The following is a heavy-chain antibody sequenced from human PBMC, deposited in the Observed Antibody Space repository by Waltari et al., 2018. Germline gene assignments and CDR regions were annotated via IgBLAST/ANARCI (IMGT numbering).Heavy chain of an antibody. D-gene: IGHD1-26*01. CDR1: GYIFTDNY. V-gene: IGHV1-2*06. J-gene: IGHJ4*02. CDR3: ARVGATKTDY. CDR2: INPKSGGT. Sequence: QVQLVQSGAEVKKPGASVKVSCQASGYIFTDNYMHWVRQAPGQGLEWMGRINPKSGGTNYAQKFQGRVTMTRDTSISTAYMELSRLRSDDTAVYYCARVGATKTDYWGQGTLVTVSS.